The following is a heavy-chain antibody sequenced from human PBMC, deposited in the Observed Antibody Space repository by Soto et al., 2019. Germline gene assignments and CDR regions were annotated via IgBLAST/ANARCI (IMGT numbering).Heavy chain of an antibody. V-gene: IGHV3-72*01. CDR2: SRDKPQGYST. J-gene: IGHJ4*02. CDR3: VRATYFSDSSGYTRCLDY. CDR1: GFTFSNYW. D-gene: IGHD3-22*01. Sequence: PGGSLRLSCAAPGFTFSNYWMSWVRQAPGQGLAWVVRSRDKPQGYSTAYAASVKGRFTTSRDESKNSAYLQMNSLKTEDTAVYYCVRATYFSDSSGYTRCLDYWGQGTLVTVSS.